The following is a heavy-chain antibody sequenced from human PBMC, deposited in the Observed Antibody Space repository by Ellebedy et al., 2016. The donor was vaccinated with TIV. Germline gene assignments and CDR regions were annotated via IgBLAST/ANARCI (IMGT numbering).Heavy chain of an antibody. D-gene: IGHD6-13*01. CDR3: AREVWYPAS. V-gene: IGHV3-74*01. Sequence: PGGSLRLSCAASEFTFSSYWIHWVRQTPGKGLVWVSRISPDGRGTSYADSAKGRFTISRDNAKNTLYLQMNGLRAEDTAVYYCAREVWYPASWGQGTLVTVSS. J-gene: IGHJ4*02. CDR1: EFTFSSYW. CDR2: ISPDGRGT.